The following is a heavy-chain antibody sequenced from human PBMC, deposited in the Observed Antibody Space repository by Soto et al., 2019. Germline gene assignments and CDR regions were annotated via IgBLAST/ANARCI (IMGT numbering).Heavy chain of an antibody. V-gene: IGHV3-33*01. CDR2: IWYDGSNK. CDR3: TTDWYDTSYYYGMDV. CDR1: GFTFSSYG. J-gene: IGHJ6*02. Sequence: SGGSLRLSCAASGFTFSSYGMHWVRQAPGKGLEWVAVIWYDGSNKYYADSVKGRFTISRDNSKNTLYLQMNSLRAEDTAVYYCTTDWYDTSYYYGMDVWGQGTTVTVSS. D-gene: IGHD3-9*01.